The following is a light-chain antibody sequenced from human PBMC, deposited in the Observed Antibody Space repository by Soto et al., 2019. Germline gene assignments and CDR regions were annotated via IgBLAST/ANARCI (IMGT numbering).Light chain of an antibody. CDR2: AAS. J-gene: IGKJ1*01. CDR1: QSIRSS. CDR3: KQSYSPPRT. Sequence: DIQMTQSPSSLSASVGDRVTITCRASQSIRSSLNWYQKKPGKAPNLLIYAASSLQSGVPSRFSGSGSGTDFTLSISSLQPEDFATYYGKQSYSPPRTFGQGTKVEIK. V-gene: IGKV1-39*01.